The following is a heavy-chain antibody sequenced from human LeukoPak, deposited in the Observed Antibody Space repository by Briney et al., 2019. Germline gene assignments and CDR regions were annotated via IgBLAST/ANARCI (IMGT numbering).Heavy chain of an antibody. J-gene: IGHJ4*02. CDR3: AGNRYYFDY. Sequence: SETLSLTCTVSGGSIRSYYWSWIRQPPGKGLEWIGYIHYSGSTNYTPSLKSRVTIPVDTSKNQFSLKLSSVTAADTAVYYCAGNRYYFDYWGQGTLVTVSS. V-gene: IGHV4-59*01. CDR2: IHYSGST. CDR1: GGSIRSYY.